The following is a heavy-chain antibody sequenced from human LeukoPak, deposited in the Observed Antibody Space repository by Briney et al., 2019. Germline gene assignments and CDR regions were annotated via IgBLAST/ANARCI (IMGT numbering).Heavy chain of an antibody. CDR1: GFTFSSYG. CDR2: ISGSGGFT. J-gene: IGHJ4*02. CDR3: AKGHGSTWYDGLYYFDY. V-gene: IGHV3-23*01. D-gene: IGHD6-13*01. Sequence: GGSLRLSCAASGFTFSSYGMSWVRQAPGKVLEWVSGISGSGGFTYYADSLKGRFTISRDNSKNMLYLQMNSLRVEDTAVYYCAKGHGSTWYDGLYYFDYWGQGILVTVSS.